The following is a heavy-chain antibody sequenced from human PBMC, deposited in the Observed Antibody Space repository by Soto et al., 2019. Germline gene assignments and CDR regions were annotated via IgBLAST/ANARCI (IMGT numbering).Heavy chain of an antibody. V-gene: IGHV1-69*13. D-gene: IGHD2-15*01. CDR2: TIPIFGTA. CDR3: ARYFPVVTSWFDP. Sequence: ASVKVSCKASGGTFSSYAISWVRQAPGQGLEWMGGTIPIFGTANYAQKFQGRVTITADESTSTAYMELSSLRSEDTAVYYCARYFPVVTSWFDPWGQGTLVTVSS. J-gene: IGHJ5*02. CDR1: GGTFSSYA.